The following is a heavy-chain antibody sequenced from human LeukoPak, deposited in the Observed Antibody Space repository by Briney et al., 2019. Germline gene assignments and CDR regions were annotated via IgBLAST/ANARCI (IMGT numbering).Heavy chain of an antibody. Sequence: PGGSLRLSCAASGFTFSDYYMSWIRQAPGKGLGWVSYISSSGSTIYYADSVKGRFTISRDNAKNSLYLQMNSLRAEDTAVYYCAGKGSSGWYSPLYYMDVWGKGTTVTVSS. CDR2: ISSSGSTI. CDR3: AGKGSSGWYSPLYYMDV. CDR1: GFTFSDYY. J-gene: IGHJ6*03. V-gene: IGHV3-11*04. D-gene: IGHD6-19*01.